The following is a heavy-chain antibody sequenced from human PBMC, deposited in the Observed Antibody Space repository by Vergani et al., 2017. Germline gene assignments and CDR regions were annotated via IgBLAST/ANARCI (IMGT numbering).Heavy chain of an antibody. CDR1: GFTFSSYG. CDR2: IWYDGSNK. D-gene: IGHD2-2*01. Sequence: QVQLVESGGGVVQPGRSLRLSCAASGFTFSSYGMHWVRQAPGKGLEWVAVIWYDGSNKYYADSVKGRFTISRDNSKNPLYLQMNSLRAEDTAVYYCARTHCSSTSCPTIYYYYYYMDVWGKGTTVTVSS. V-gene: IGHV3-33*01. CDR3: ARTHCSSTSCPTIYYYYYYMDV. J-gene: IGHJ6*03.